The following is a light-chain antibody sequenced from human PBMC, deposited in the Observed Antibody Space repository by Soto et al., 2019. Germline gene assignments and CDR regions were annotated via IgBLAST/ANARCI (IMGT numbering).Light chain of an antibody. CDR2: AIS. J-gene: IGKJ2*03. CDR1: RSLVYSDGNTY. V-gene: IGKV2-30*01. CDR3: MQGTHCPPYS. Sequence: VVLTQSLVYLRVTLGQPAYVSYRSSRSLVYSDGNTYLNWFQQRPGQSPRRLIYAISTRDSGVPDRFSGRGSGTDFSLKISRVEAEDVGVYYCMQGTHCPPYSFGQGTKLEIK.